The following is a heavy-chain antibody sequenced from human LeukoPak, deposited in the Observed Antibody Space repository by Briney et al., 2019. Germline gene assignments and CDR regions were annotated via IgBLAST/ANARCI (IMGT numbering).Heavy chain of an antibody. Sequence: GGSLRLSCVASGFGFSIYDMHWVRQATGKGLEWVSAIGTIGDTYYSGSVKGRFTISRDNAKNSLYLQMNSLRPEDTAFYYCARDGGWYKRGLDHYYYYMDVWGKGTTVTVSS. J-gene: IGHJ6*03. CDR2: IGTIGDT. CDR1: GFGFSIYD. CDR3: ARDGGWYKRGLDHYYYYMDV. D-gene: IGHD6-19*01. V-gene: IGHV3-13*01.